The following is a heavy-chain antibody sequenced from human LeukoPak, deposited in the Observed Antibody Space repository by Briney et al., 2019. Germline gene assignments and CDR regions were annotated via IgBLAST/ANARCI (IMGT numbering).Heavy chain of an antibody. J-gene: IGHJ4*02. CDR1: GGSLSGYY. CDR2: INHSGST. D-gene: IGHD6-13*01. V-gene: IGHV4-34*01. Sequence: SETLSLTCAVYGGSLSGYYWSWIRQPPGKGLEWIGEINHSGSTNYNPSLKSRVTISVDTSKNQFTLKLSSVTAADTAVYYCARTRIAAAGPTVGYWGQGTLVTVSS. CDR3: ARTRIAAAGPTVGY.